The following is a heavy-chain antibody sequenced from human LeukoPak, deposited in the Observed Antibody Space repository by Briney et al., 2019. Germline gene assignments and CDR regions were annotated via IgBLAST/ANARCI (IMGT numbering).Heavy chain of an antibody. Sequence: GGSLRLSCAASGFTFDDYAMHWVRQAPGKGLEWVSGISWNSGSIGYADSVKGRFTISRDNAKNSLYLQMNSLRAEDTALYYCVKDIGYSSSSACFDYWGQGTLVTVSS. CDR2: ISWNSGSI. CDR1: GFTFDDYA. CDR3: VKDIGYSSSSACFDY. V-gene: IGHV3-9*01. J-gene: IGHJ4*02. D-gene: IGHD6-6*01.